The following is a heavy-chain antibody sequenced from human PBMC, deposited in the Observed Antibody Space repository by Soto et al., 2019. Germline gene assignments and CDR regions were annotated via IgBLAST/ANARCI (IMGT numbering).Heavy chain of an antibody. CDR3: ARRAWDYYDSSGLDY. D-gene: IGHD3-22*01. V-gene: IGHV1-3*01. J-gene: IGHJ4*02. CDR2: INAGNGNT. Sequence: QVPLVQSGAEVKKPGASVKVSCKASGYTFTSYAMHWVRQAPGQRLEWMGWINAGNGNTKYSQKFQGRVTITRDTSASTAYMELSSLRSEDTAVYYCARRAWDYYDSSGLDYWGQGTLVTVSS. CDR1: GYTFTSYA.